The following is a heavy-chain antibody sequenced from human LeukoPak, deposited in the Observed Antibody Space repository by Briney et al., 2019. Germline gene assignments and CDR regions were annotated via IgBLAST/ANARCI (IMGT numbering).Heavy chain of an antibody. J-gene: IGHJ6*03. CDR2: IYHSGST. Sequence: PSETLSLTCTVSGYSISSGFYWGWIRQPPGKGLEWIGSIYHSGSTYYNPSLKSRVTMSVDTSKNQFSLKLSSVTAADTAVYYCARREVRGVIKVYYYMDVWGKGTTVTISS. CDR3: ARREVRGVIKVYYYMDV. V-gene: IGHV4-38-2*02. CDR1: GYSISSGFY. D-gene: IGHD3-10*01.